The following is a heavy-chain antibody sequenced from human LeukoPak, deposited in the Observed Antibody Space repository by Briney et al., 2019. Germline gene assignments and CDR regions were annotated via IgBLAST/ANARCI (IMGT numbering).Heavy chain of an antibody. CDR1: GFTVRSNY. Sequence: GGSLRLSCAASGFTVRSNYMSWVRQAPGKGLEWVSIIYGGGSVFYADSVKARFTISRDNSKNTLYLQMNSLRAEDTAVYYCAKVPEGWRGTWGPLINWGQGTLVTVSS. J-gene: IGHJ4*02. CDR3: AKVPEGWRGTWGPLIN. V-gene: IGHV3-53*01. CDR2: IYGGGSV. D-gene: IGHD1-14*01.